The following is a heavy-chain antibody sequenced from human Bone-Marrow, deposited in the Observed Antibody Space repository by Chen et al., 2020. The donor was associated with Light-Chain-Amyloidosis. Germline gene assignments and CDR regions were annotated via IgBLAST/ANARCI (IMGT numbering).Heavy chain of an antibody. CDR2: ISHSGTT. Sequence: QVNLQESGPGLVKPSETLSLTCAVSGSSMSGSNNWGWVRQTPGKGLEWIATISHSGTTYYNPSLSSRVTISVDTSKNQFSLKLTSMTAADTAVYFCARLKDYDYVSRDYHNVYCFDYWGQGTLVTVSS. CDR3: ARLKDYDYVSRDYHNVYCFDY. D-gene: IGHD3-22*01. V-gene: IGHV4-38-2*01. J-gene: IGHJ4*02. CDR1: GSSMSGSNN.